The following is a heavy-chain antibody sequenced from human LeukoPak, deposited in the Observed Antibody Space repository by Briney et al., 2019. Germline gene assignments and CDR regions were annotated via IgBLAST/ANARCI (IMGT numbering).Heavy chain of an antibody. Sequence: ASETLSLTCSVSGDSVSSGGYYWSWVRQHPGKGLEWIGYVYHSGISYYNASLERRVTISIDTSKNQFSLNLTSETAADTAVYYCARVYGSGAPVRDFDYWGQGTLVTVSS. J-gene: IGHJ4*02. CDR1: GDSVSSGGYY. CDR2: VYHSGIS. CDR3: ARVYGSGAPVRDFDY. D-gene: IGHD3-10*01. V-gene: IGHV4-31*03.